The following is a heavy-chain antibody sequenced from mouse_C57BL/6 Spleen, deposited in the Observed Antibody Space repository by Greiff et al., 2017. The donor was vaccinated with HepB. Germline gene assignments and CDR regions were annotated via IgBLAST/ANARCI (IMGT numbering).Heavy chain of an antibody. CDR3: DLSTTVVATDAMDY. V-gene: IGHV1-80*01. D-gene: IGHD1-1*01. J-gene: IGHJ4*01. CDR2: IYPGDGDT. CDR1: GYAFSSYW. Sequence: VQLQQSGAELVKPGASVKISCKASGYAFSSYWMNWVKQRPGKGLEWIGQIYPGDGDTNYNGKFKGKATLTADTSSSTAYMQLSSLTSEDSAVYFCDLSTTVVATDAMDYWGQGTSVTVSS.